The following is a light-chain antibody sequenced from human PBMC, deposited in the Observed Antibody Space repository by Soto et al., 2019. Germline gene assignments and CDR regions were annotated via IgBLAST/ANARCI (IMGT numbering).Light chain of an antibody. CDR2: ANT. Sequence: QSVLTQPPSVSGAPGQRVTISCTGSSSNIGAGYDVHWYQQLPGTAPKLLIYANTNRPSGVPDRFSGSKSGTSASLAITGLQAEDEADYYCQPYDSSLSGSVVFGGGTKLTVL. CDR3: QPYDSSLSGSVV. CDR1: SSNIGAGYD. V-gene: IGLV1-40*01. J-gene: IGLJ2*01.